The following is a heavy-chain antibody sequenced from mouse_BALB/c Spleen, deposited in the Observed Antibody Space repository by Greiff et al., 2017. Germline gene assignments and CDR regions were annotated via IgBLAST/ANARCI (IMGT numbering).Heavy chain of an antibody. CDR1: GFTFSDYY. CDR3: AREGDDYYFDY. D-gene: IGHD2-4*01. CDR2: ISDGGSYT. Sequence: DVMLVESGGGLVKPGGSLKLSCAASGFTFSDYYMYWVRQTPEKRLEWVATISDGGSYTYYPDSVKGRFTISRDNAKNNLYLQMSSLKSEDTAMYYCAREGDDYYFDYWGQGTTLTVSS. V-gene: IGHV5-4*02. J-gene: IGHJ2*01.